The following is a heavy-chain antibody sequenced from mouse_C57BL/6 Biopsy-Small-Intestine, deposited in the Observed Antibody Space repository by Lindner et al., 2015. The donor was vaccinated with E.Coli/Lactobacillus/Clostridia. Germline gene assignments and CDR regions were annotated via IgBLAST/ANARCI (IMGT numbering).Heavy chain of an antibody. CDR3: ACIISDAYYVYAMDY. CDR2: IFPGSGNT. CDR1: GYTFTDYW. J-gene: IGHJ4*01. Sequence: VQLQESGAELMKPGASVKLSCKATGYTFTDYWIEWVKQRPGHGLEWIGEIFPGSGNTNYDEKFEGKATFTADTSSNTAYMQLSSLTTEDSAIYYCACIISDAYYVYAMDYWGQGTSVTVSS. D-gene: IGHD2-3*01. V-gene: IGHV1-9*01.